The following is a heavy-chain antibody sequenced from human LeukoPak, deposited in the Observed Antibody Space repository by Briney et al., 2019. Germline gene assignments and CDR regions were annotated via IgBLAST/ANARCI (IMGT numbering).Heavy chain of an antibody. Sequence: PSETLSLTCTVSGGSTSSHSFYWGWIRQPPGKGLEWIGSIYYSGNTYYNPSLKSRVTISVDTSKNQFSLKLSSVTAADTAVYYCARVSHGYSDYWGQGTLVTVSS. V-gene: IGHV4-39*07. CDR2: IYYSGNT. CDR1: GGSTSSHSFY. J-gene: IGHJ4*02. D-gene: IGHD3-22*01. CDR3: ARVSHGYSDY.